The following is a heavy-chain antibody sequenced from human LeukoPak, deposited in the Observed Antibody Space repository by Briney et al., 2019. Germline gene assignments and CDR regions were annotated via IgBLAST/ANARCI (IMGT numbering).Heavy chain of an antibody. CDR2: IIPIFGTA. Sequence: GASVKVSCKASGYTFTSYDINWVRQAPGQGLEWMGGIIPIFGTANYAQKFQGRVTITADKSTSTAYMELSSLRSEDTAVYYCAREHDFWSGYYPNWGQGTLVTVST. CDR1: GYTFTSYD. J-gene: IGHJ4*02. V-gene: IGHV1-69*06. D-gene: IGHD3-3*01. CDR3: AREHDFWSGYYPN.